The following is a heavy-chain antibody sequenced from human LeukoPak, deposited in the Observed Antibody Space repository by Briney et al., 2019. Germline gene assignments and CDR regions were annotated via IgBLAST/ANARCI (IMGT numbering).Heavy chain of an antibody. V-gene: IGHV4-38-2*02. D-gene: IGHD4-17*01. CDR1: GYSINSGYY. CDR2: ISHSGNT. J-gene: IGHJ4*02. Sequence: PSETLSLTCTVSGYSINSGYYWGWIRQPPGKGLEWIGGISHSGNTYYNPSLKSRVTISVDISKNQFSLKLSSVTAADTAVYYCARDGDYGDYVDYWGQGTLVTVSS. CDR3: ARDGDYGDYVDY.